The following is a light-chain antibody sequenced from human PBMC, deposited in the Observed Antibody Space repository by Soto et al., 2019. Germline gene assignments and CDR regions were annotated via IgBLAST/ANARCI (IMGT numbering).Light chain of an antibody. CDR3: QQRSNWPLK. V-gene: IGKV3-11*01. J-gene: IGKJ4*02. CDR1: QSVSSY. CDR2: DAS. Sequence: ELVLTQSPATLSLSPGERATLSCRASQSVSSYLAWYQQNPGQAPRLLIYDASNRATGIPARFSGSGSGTDFTLTISSLEPEDFAVYYCQQRSNWPLKFGGGTKV.